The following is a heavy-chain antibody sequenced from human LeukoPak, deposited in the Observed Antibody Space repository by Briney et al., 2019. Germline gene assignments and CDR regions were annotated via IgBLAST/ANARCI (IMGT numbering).Heavy chain of an antibody. V-gene: IGHV3-30-3*01. CDR2: ISYDGSNK. CDR3: ARDEGPRTYGDYADSSGY. CDR1: GFTFSSYA. Sequence: GGSLRLSCAASGFTFSSYAMHWVRQAPGKGLEWVAVISYDGSNKYYADSVKGRFTISRDNSKNTLYLQMNSLRAEDTAVYYCARDEGPRTYGDYADSSGYWGQGTLVTVSS. D-gene: IGHD4-17*01. J-gene: IGHJ4*02.